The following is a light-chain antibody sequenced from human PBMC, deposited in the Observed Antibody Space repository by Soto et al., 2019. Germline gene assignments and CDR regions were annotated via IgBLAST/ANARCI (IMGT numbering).Light chain of an antibody. J-gene: IGKJ1*01. CDR1: QSVTNNY. V-gene: IGKV3-20*01. CDR3: QHYGSSPRT. CDR2: GAS. Sequence: EILLTQSPATLSLSPGDRATLSCRASQSVTNNYLAWYQHRPGQAPRLLIYGASSRATGIPDRFSGSGSGADFTLTIGRLEPEDFAVYYCQHYGSSPRTLGQGTKVDI.